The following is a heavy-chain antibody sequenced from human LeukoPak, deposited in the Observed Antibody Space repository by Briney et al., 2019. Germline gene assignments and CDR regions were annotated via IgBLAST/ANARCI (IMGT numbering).Heavy chain of an antibody. CDR1: GGSISSYY. J-gene: IGHJ6*02. D-gene: IGHD6-13*01. Sequence: SETLSLTCTVSGGSISSYYWSWIRQPPGKGLEWIGYIYYSGSTNYNPSLNSRVSMSIDTSKNQFSLKLSSLTAADTAVYYCARDWVAAAGNNYYYYGMDVWGQGNTVTVSS. V-gene: IGHV4-59*01. CDR3: ARDWVAAAGNNYYYYGMDV. CDR2: IYYSGST.